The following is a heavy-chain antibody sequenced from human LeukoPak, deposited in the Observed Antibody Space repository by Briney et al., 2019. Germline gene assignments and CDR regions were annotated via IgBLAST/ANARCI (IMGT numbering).Heavy chain of an antibody. CDR3: ARSVGYCSSASCYVNWFDP. V-gene: IGHV4-34*01. J-gene: IGHJ5*02. CDR1: GGSFSGYY. D-gene: IGHD2-2*01. Sequence: SETLSLTCAVYGGSFSGYYWSWIRQPPGKGLEWIGEINHSGSTNYNPSLKSRVTISVDTSKNQFSLKLSSVTAADTAVYYCARSVGYCSSASCYVNWFDPWGQGTLVTVSS. CDR2: INHSGST.